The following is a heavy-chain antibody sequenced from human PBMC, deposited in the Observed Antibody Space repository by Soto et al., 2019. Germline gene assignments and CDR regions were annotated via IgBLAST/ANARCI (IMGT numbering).Heavy chain of an antibody. CDR2: ISYDGINK. Sequence: PGGSLRLSCAASGFTFSSYAMHWVRQAPGKGLEWVTVISYDGINKDYAESVEGRFTISRDNSKNTLYLQMNSLRAEDTAVYYCARENVWGSYRYSIFDYWGHGTLVTVSS. CDR1: GFTFSSYA. V-gene: IGHV3-30*01. D-gene: IGHD3-16*02. J-gene: IGHJ4*01. CDR3: ARENVWGSYRYSIFDY.